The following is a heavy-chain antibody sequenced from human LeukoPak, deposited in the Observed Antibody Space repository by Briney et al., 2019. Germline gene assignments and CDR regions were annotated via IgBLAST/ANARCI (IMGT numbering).Heavy chain of an antibody. Sequence: PSETLSLTCAVSGYSISSSNWWGWIRQPPGKGLEWIWYIYYSGSIYYNPSLKSRVTMSVDTSKNQFSLKLRSVTDVDTAVYFCARVDTAWWFVPWGQGTLVTVSS. CDR3: ARVDTAWWFVP. CDR1: GYSISSSNW. CDR2: IYYSGSI. D-gene: IGHD5-18*01. J-gene: IGHJ5*02. V-gene: IGHV4-28*05.